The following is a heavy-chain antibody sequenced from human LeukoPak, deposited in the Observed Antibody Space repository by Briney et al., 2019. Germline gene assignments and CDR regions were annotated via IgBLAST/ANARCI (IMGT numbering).Heavy chain of an antibody. D-gene: IGHD6-19*01. J-gene: IGHJ2*01. CDR3: ARDPGSSGYWYFDL. Sequence: SETLSLTCTVSGGSMSSYYWSWIRQPPGKGLEWIGYIYNNGRTNYNPSLKSRVTISVDTSKNQFSLRLTSVTATDTAVYYCARDPGSSGYWYFDLWGRGTLVTVSS. V-gene: IGHV4-59*01. CDR1: GGSMSSYY. CDR2: IYNNGRT.